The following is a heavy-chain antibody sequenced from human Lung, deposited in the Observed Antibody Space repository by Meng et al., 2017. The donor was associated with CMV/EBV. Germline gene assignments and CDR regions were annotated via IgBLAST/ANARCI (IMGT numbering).Heavy chain of an antibody. D-gene: IGHD3-3*01. CDR3: ARDRPITIFGVVQSQWFDP. Sequence: SVXVSXKASGGTFSSYAISWVRQAPGQGLEWMGGIIPIFGTANYAQKFQGRVTITTDESTSTAYMELSSLRSEDTAVYYCARDRPITIFGVVQSQWFDPWXNGTLVTVSS. V-gene: IGHV1-69*05. CDR2: IIPIFGTA. CDR1: GGTFSSYA. J-gene: IGHJ5*02.